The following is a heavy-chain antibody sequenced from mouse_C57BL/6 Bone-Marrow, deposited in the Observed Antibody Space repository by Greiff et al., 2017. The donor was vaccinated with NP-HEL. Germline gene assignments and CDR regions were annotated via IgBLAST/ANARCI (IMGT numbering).Heavy chain of an antibody. V-gene: IGHV1-22*01. CDR2: INPNNGGT. Sequence: EVQLQQSGPELVKPGASVKMSCKASGYTFTDYNMHWVKQSHGKSLEWIGYINPNNGGTSYNQKFKGKATLTVNKSSSTAYMELRSLTSEDSAVYYCASDYGSGGDAMDYWGQGTSVTVSS. J-gene: IGHJ4*01. CDR3: ASDYGSGGDAMDY. CDR1: GYTFTDYN. D-gene: IGHD1-1*01.